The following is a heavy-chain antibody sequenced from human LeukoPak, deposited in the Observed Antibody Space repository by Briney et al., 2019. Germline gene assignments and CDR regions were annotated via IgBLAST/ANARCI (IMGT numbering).Heavy chain of an antibody. J-gene: IGHJ6*02. Sequence: SETLSLTCTVSGGSISSGRYYWGWIRQPPGKGLEWIGSVYFSGSTYYNPSLKSRVTISVDTSKNQFSLKLNSMTAADTAVYYCARDWGSGLYGMDVWGQGTTVTVSS. CDR1: GGSISSGRYY. CDR2: VYFSGST. V-gene: IGHV4-39*07. D-gene: IGHD3-16*01. CDR3: ARDWGSGLYGMDV.